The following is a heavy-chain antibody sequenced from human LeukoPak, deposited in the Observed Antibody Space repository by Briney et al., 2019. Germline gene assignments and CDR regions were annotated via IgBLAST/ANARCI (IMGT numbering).Heavy chain of an antibody. CDR2: ISGSGGST. D-gene: IGHD2-2*01. V-gene: IGHV3-23*01. Sequence: PGGSLRLSCAASGFIFSSHAMSWVRQAPGKGLEWVSTISGSGGSTYYADSVKGRFTISRDNSKNTLYLEMNSLRAEDTAVYYCAKDYIGYDEDFDYWGQGTLVTVSS. CDR3: AKDYIGYDEDFDY. CDR1: GFIFSSHA. J-gene: IGHJ4*02.